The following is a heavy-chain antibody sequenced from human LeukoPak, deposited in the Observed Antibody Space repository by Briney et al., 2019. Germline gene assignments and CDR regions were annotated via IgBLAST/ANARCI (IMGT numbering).Heavy chain of an antibody. J-gene: IGHJ5*02. CDR3: AKASVAIPQYCNS. D-gene: IGHD2-2*02. V-gene: IGHV3-23*01. CDR2: ISGTGSST. Sequence: GGSLRLSCAASGFTFSSYAMNWVRQAPGKGLEWVSTISGTGSSTYYADSAKGRFTISRDNSKDTLFLQLNSLTAADTAMYFCAKASVAIPQYCNSWGQGTLVTVSS. CDR1: GFTFSSYA.